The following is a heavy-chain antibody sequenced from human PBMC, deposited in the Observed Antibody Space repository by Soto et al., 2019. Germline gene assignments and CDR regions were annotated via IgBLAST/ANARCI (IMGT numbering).Heavy chain of an antibody. CDR1: GDSVGSASYY. CDR2: ISATGST. V-gene: IGHV4-61*03. J-gene: IGHJ4*02. Sequence: QVQLQESGPGLLKPSETLSLTCTVSGDSVGSASYYWTWIRQPPGEGLEWIGYISATGSTNYNPSLKSRLTISGDTSKNHFSLRLSSVTAADTAVYYCARDNPTPHLVVVAASDYWGQGTLVTVSS. CDR3: ARDNPTPHLVVVAASDY. D-gene: IGHD2-15*01.